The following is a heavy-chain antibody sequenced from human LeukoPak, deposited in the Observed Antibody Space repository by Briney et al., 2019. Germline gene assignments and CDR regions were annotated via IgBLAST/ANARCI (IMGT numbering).Heavy chain of an antibody. CDR2: IYYSGST. V-gene: IGHV4-59*01. CDR3: ARVSGWYSRYFDY. D-gene: IGHD6-19*01. J-gene: IGHJ4*02. CDR1: GGSISSYY. Sequence: SETLSLTCTVSGGSISSYYWSWIRQPPGKGLEWIGYIYYSGSTNYNPSLKSRVTISVDTSKNQFSLKLSSVTAADTAVFYCARVSGWYSRYFDYWGQGTLVTVSP.